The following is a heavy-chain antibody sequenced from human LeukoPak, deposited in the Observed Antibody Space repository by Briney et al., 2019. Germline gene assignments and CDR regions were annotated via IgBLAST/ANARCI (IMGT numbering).Heavy chain of an antibody. CDR2: IRPDGSEK. J-gene: IGHJ4*02. D-gene: IGHD3-16*01. Sequence: GGSLRLSCAASGFTFNSYAMSWVRQAPGKGLEWVANIRPDGSEKYYADSVRGRCTISRDNTRNTLDLQMNSLRPEDTAVYYCARENYFSFEYWGQGALVTVSS. V-gene: IGHV3-7*03. CDR1: GFTFNSYA. CDR3: ARENYFSFEY.